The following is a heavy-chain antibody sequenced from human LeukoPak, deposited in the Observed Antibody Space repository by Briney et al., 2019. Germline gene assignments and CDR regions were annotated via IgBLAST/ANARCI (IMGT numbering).Heavy chain of an antibody. D-gene: IGHD3-10*01. V-gene: IGHV3-15*01. J-gene: IGHJ5*02. Sequence: GGSLRLSCAASGFTFSNAWMSWVRQAPGKGLEWVGRIKSKTDGGTTDYAAPVKGRFTISRDDSKNTLYLQMNSLKTEDTAVYYCTTDSIGLPLRFGVWFDPWGQGTLVTVSS. CDR3: TTDSIGLPLRFGVWFDP. CDR1: GFTFSNAW. CDR2: IKSKTDGGTT.